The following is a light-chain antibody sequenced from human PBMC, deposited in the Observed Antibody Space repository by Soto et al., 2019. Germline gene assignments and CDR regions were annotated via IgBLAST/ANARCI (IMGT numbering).Light chain of an antibody. CDR2: DVS. J-gene: IGLJ2*01. CDR3: CSYAGSFVV. V-gene: IGLV2-11*01. CDR1: SSDVGGYNY. Sequence: QSALTQPRSVSGSPGQSVTISCTGTSSDVGGYNYVSWYQQHPGKAPKLMIYDVSKRPSGVPDRFSGSKSGNTASLTISGRHDEDAADYYCCSYAGSFVVFGGGTKVTVL.